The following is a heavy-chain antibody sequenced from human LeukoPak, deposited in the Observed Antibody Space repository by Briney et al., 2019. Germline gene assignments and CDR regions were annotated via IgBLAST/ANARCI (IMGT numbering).Heavy chain of an antibody. D-gene: IGHD2-2*03. J-gene: IGHJ4*02. CDR3: AKGIGGYCSSNSCPSIDY. Sequence: GGSLRLSCAVSGITLSSYAMSWVRQAPGKGLEWVSVISGSGTSTYYADSVKGRFTISRDNSKNTLYLQMNSLRAEDTAVYYCAKGIGGYCSSNSCPSIDYWGQGTLVTVSS. V-gene: IGHV3-23*01. CDR1: GITLSSYA. CDR2: ISGSGTST.